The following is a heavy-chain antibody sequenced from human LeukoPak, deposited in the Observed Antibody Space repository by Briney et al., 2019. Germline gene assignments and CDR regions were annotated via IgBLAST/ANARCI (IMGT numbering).Heavy chain of an antibody. V-gene: IGHV1-46*01. CDR2: INPSAGST. D-gene: IGHD6-19*01. CDR1: GYTFTSYY. CDR3: ARRRGEWLASDY. Sequence: ASVKVSCKASGYTFTSYYMHWVRQAPGQGLEWMGMINPSAGSTSYAQKFQGRVTMTRDTSTSTVYMELSSLRSEDTAVYYCARRRGEWLASDYWGQGTLVTVSS. J-gene: IGHJ4*02.